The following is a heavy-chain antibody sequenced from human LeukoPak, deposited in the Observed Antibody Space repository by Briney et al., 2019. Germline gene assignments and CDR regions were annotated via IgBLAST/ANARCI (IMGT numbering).Heavy chain of an antibody. Sequence: ASVKVPCKASGYTFTNYGVNWVRQAPGQGLEWVGWITANNGNTNYAQKLQGRVTMTTDTSTSTAYMELRSLRSDDTAVYYCARARRYCSSTGCYLTGWFDPWGQGTLVTVSS. CDR1: GYTFTNYG. V-gene: IGHV1-18*01. CDR3: ARARRYCSSTGCYLTGWFDP. D-gene: IGHD2-2*01. CDR2: ITANNGNT. J-gene: IGHJ5*02.